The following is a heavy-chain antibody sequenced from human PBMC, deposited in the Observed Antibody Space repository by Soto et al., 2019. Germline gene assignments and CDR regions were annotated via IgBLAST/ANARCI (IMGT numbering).Heavy chain of an antibody. D-gene: IGHD3-16*01. CDR3: ARGGGPILAPLP. CDR2: INPKSGVT. CDR1: GNTFTGYF. V-gene: IGHV1-2*02. Sequence: ASVKVSCKAFGNTFTGYFNQWVRQAPGEGLECVGSINPKSGVTRYAPRFLGRVTITRDTSIRTAYMDLNNLRSDDTAVYFCARGGGPILAPLPWGPGTLVTVSS. J-gene: IGHJ5*02.